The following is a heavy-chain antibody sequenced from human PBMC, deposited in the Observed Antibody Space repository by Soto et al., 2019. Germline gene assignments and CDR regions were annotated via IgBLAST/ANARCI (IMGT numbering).Heavy chain of an antibody. CDR2: ISAYNGNT. V-gene: IGHV1-18*01. Sequence: ASVKVSCKASGYTFTSYGISWVRQAPGQGLERMGWISAYNGNTNYAQKLQGRVTMTTDTSTSIAYMELRSLRSDDTAVYYCARLGDYGDYVRPGFDPWGQGTLVTVSS. CDR3: ARLGDYGDYVRPGFDP. J-gene: IGHJ5*02. D-gene: IGHD4-17*01. CDR1: GYTFTSYG.